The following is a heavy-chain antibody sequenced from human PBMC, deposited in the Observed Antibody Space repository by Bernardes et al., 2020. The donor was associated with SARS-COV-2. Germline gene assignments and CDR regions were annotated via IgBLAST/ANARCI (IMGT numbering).Heavy chain of an antibody. D-gene: IGHD2-2*01. CDR2: IGSDGGGI. Sequence: GGSLRLSCAASGFTFRNYAMGWVRQTPGQGLQWVSVIGSDGGGIHYADSVRGRFVISRDNSKNTLDLQMNSLSAEDTAVYFCAKYSSISPSRIFDFWGQGTAVTLSS. V-gene: IGHV3-23*01. CDR1: GFTFRNYA. J-gene: IGHJ4*02. CDR3: AKYSSISPSRIFDF.